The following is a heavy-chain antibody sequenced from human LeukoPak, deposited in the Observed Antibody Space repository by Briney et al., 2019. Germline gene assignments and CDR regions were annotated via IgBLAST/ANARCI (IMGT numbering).Heavy chain of an antibody. V-gene: IGHV4-34*01. CDR1: GGSFSGYY. Sequence: PSETLSLTCAVYGGSFSGYYWSWIRQPPGKGLEWIGEINHSGSTNYNPSLKSRVTISVDTSKNQFSLKLSSVTAADTAVYYCATGERDYGDYVAATRFDYWGQGTLVTVSS. J-gene: IGHJ4*02. CDR3: ATGERDYGDYVAATRFDY. CDR2: INHSGST. D-gene: IGHD4-17*01.